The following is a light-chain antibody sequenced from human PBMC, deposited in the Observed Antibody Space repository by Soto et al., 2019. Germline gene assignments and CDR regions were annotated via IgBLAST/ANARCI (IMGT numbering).Light chain of an antibody. CDR2: AND. CDR1: GSNVGTSY. J-gene: IGLJ3*02. V-gene: IGLV1-47*01. CDR3: AAWDDGLSARV. Sequence: QSVLTQPPSASGTPGQRVTISCSGSGSNVGTSYVYWYQQLPGTAPKLLIYANDQRPSGVPDRFSGSKSGTSASLAISGLRSEDEADYYCAAWDDGLSARVFGGGTKLTVL.